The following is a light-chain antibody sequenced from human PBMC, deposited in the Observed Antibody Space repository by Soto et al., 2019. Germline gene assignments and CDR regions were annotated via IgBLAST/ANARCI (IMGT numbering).Light chain of an antibody. V-gene: IGKV1-17*01. CDR1: QGIRND. CDR2: SAS. Sequence: DIQMTQSPSSLSASVGDRVTITCRAIQGIRNDLGWYQQKPGKAPKLLVYSASTLQSGVPSRFSGSGSGPDFTLTISSLQPEDSATYFCQQLNSYPQTFGQGTRLEIK. CDR3: QQLNSYPQT. J-gene: IGKJ5*01.